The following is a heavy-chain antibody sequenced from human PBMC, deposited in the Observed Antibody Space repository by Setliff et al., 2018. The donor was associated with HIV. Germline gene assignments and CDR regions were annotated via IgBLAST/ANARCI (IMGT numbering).Heavy chain of an antibody. CDR1: GGNFRSYG. CDR2: IIPMSGVP. CDR3: ARNPEMAALNYFYYYMDV. V-gene: IGHV1-69*10. J-gene: IGHJ6*03. D-gene: IGHD6-19*01. Sequence: SVKVSCKASGGNFRSYGISWVRQAPGQGLEWMGGIIPMSGVPMYAQKFQGRVTITADKSTSTAYMELSSLRSEDTAVYYCARNPEMAALNYFYYYMDVWGKGTTVTVSS.